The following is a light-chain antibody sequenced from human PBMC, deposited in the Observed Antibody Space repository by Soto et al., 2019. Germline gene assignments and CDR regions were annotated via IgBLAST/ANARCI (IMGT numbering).Light chain of an antibody. Sequence: QSALTQPASVSGSPGQSITISCTGTSSDVGGYNYVSWYQHHPGKAPKLVIHEVSNRPSGVSNRFSGSKSGNTASLTISGLQAEDEADYYCSSYTSSSTQVFGTGTKLTVL. CDR1: SSDVGGYNY. V-gene: IGLV2-14*01. CDR3: SSYTSSSTQV. J-gene: IGLJ1*01. CDR2: EVS.